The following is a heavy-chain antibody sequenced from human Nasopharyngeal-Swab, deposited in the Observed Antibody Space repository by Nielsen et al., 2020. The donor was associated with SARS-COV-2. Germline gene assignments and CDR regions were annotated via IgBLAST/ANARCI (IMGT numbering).Heavy chain of an antibody. J-gene: IGHJ3*01. CDR2: ILYDGSNK. V-gene: IGHV3-30*02. CDR1: GFSFSTYG. D-gene: IGHD3-10*01. Sequence: GESLKISCAALGFSFSTYGMHWVRHSPVKGLEWLTNILYDGSNKYYADSVKGRFTVSRDNSKNTLFLEMDSLRAEDTAVYYCARGSSVHAFDVWVQGTEVTVSS. CDR3: ARGSSVHAFDV.